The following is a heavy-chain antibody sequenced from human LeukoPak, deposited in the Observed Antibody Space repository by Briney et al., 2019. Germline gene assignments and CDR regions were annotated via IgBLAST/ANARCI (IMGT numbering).Heavy chain of an antibody. J-gene: IGHJ5*02. V-gene: IGHV1-2*06. CDR2: INPNSGGT. CDR3: ARVGDFWSGYPQRNWFDP. CDR1: GYTFTGYY. D-gene: IGHD3-3*01. Sequence: GASVKVSCKASGYTFTGYYMHWVRQAPGQGLEWMGRINPNSGGTTYAQKFQGRVTMTRDTSIGTAYMELSSLRSEDTAVYYCARVGDFWSGYPQRNWFDPWGQGTLVTVSS.